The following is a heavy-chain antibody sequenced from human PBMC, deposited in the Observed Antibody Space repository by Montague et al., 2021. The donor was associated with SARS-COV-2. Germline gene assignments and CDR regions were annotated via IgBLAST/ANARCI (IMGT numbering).Heavy chain of an antibody. CDR2: TYYRSKWDS. D-gene: IGHD3-9*01. J-gene: IGHJ3*02. V-gene: IGHV6-1*01. CDR1: GDSVSSKSVA. Sequence: CAISGDSVSSKSVAWNWIRQSPSRGLEWLGRTYYRSKWDSDYAEXVKRRLVITPDTSKNQVSLQLNSVIPEDTAVYFCASSGITLTGLDAFDIRGQGTMVTVSS. CDR3: ASSGITLTGLDAFDI.